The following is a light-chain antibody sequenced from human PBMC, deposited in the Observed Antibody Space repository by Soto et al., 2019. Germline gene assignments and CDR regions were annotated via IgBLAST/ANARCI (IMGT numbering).Light chain of an antibody. CDR2: EVT. CDR1: SSDVGGYNF. J-gene: IGLJ2*01. Sequence: QSALTQPPSASGSPGQSVTISCIGTSSDVGGYNFVSWYQQHPGNSPKVLIYEVTKRPSGVPDRFSGSKSGNTASLTVSGLQPEDAADYYCSSYAGSNNLIFGGGTKLTVL. V-gene: IGLV2-8*01. CDR3: SSYAGSNNLI.